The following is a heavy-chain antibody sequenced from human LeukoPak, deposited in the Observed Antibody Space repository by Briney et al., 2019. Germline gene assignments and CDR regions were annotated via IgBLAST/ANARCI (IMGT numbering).Heavy chain of an antibody. Sequence: GGFLRLSCAASGFTFSSYAMSWVRQAPGKGLEWVSAISGSGGSTYYADSVKGRFTISRDNSKNTLYLQMNSLRAEDTAVYYCAKNRRCSSTSCYLLIDYWGQGTLVTVSS. D-gene: IGHD2-2*01. CDR2: ISGSGGST. V-gene: IGHV3-23*01. J-gene: IGHJ4*02. CDR1: GFTFSSYA. CDR3: AKNRRCSSTSCYLLIDY.